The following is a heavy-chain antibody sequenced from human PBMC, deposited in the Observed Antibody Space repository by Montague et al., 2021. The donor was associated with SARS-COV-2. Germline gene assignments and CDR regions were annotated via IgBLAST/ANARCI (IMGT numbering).Heavy chain of an antibody. CDR1: GGSFAGYY. Sequence: SETLSLTCAVYGGSFAGYYWNWIRQPPGKGLEWIGEISDIGSTTYNPSLASRLPTSVAMSKTQFSLTLTSVTAADTAVCYCVRARECTGGSCYGPDDDAFDIWGQGTVVTVSS. V-gene: IGHV4-34*01. D-gene: IGHD2-15*01. J-gene: IGHJ3*02. CDR2: ISDIGST. CDR3: VRARECTGGSCYGPDDDAFDI.